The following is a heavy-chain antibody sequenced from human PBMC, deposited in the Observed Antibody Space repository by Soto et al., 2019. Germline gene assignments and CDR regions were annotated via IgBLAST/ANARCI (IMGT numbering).Heavy chain of an antibody. D-gene: IGHD3-22*01. CDR2: IYHSGST. CDR3: ARRPPSTYYYDSSGSAGAFDI. J-gene: IGHJ3*02. Sequence: SETLSLTCAVSGYSISSGYYWGWIRQLPGKGLEWIGSIYHSGSTYYNPSLKSRVTISVDTAKSQFSLKLSSVTAADTAVYYCARRPPSTYYYDSSGSAGAFDIWGQGTMVTVSS. V-gene: IGHV4-38-2*01. CDR1: GYSISSGYY.